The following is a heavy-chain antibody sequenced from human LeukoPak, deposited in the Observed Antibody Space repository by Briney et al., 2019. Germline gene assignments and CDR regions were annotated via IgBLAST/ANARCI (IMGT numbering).Heavy chain of an antibody. CDR3: ARDLVV. Sequence: SQTLSLTCSVSGGSISSGGHYWSWIRQHPGQGLEWIGYIYYSGSTYYNPSLKSRVNISMDTSKNQFSLKVNSVTAADTAVYYCARDLVVWGQGTLLTLSS. J-gene: IGHJ4*02. CDR1: GGSISSGGHY. V-gene: IGHV4-31*03. D-gene: IGHD2-15*01. CDR2: IYYSGST.